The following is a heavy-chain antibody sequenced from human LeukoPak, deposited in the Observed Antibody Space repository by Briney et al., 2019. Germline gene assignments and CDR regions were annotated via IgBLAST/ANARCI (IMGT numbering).Heavy chain of an antibody. J-gene: IGHJ4*02. V-gene: IGHV4-38-2*02. CDR1: GYSISSGYY. CDR2: IYHSGST. Sequence: PSETLSLTCTVSGYSISSGYYWGWIRPPPGKGLEWIGSIYHSGSTNYNPSLKSRVTISVDTSKNQFSLKLSSVTAADTAVYYCARHTTYGDYEDYWGQGTLVTVSS. D-gene: IGHD4-17*01. CDR3: ARHTTYGDYEDY.